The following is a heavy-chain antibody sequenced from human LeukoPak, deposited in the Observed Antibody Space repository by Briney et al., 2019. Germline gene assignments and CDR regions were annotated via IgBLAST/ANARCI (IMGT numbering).Heavy chain of an antibody. V-gene: IGHV4-4*07. Sequence: SETLSLTCAVYGGSFSGYYWSWIRQPAGKGLEWIGRIYTSGSTNYNPSLKSRVTISVDTSKNQFSLKLSSVTAADTAVYYCARDTILGPTRLNGGQGTLVTVSS. CDR2: IYTSGST. CDR1: GGSFSGYY. D-gene: IGHD3-9*01. CDR3: ARDTILGPTRLN. J-gene: IGHJ4*02.